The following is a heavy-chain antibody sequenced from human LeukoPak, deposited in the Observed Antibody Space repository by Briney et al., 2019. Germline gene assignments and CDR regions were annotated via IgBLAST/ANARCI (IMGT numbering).Heavy chain of an antibody. CDR1: GFTFSSYA. V-gene: IGHV3-64*01. Sequence: GGSLRLSCAASGFTFSSYAMHWVRQAPGKGLEYVSAISGNGGSTYYANSVKGRFTISRDNSKNTLYLQMGSLRAEDMAVYYCAVAGDGAFDIWGQGTMVTVSS. J-gene: IGHJ3*02. CDR3: AVAGDGAFDI. CDR2: ISGNGGST. D-gene: IGHD3-10*01.